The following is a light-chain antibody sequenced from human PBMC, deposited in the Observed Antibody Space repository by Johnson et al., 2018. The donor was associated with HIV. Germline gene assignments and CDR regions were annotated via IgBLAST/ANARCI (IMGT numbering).Light chain of an antibody. Sequence: QSVLTQPPSVSAAPGQKVTISCSGSSSNIGNNYVSWYQQLPGTAPKLLIYENNKRPSGIPDRFSGSKSGTSATLGITGLQTGDEADYYCGAWDSSLSGVVFGTGTMVTVL. CDR1: SSNIGNNY. J-gene: IGLJ1*01. CDR2: ENN. CDR3: GAWDSSLSGVV. V-gene: IGLV1-51*02.